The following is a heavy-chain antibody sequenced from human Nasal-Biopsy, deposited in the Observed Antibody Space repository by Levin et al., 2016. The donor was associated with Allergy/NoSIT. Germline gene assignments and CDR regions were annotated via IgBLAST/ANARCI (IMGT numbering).Heavy chain of an antibody. V-gene: IGHV3-21*01. Sequence: GESLKISCAASGFTFAISSMTWVRQAPGLGLEWVSFISFDGRHIYYTDSVKGRFTISRDNSRNSVFLQLNSLRVEDSAIYYCASASAVYGSPYEHFYMDVWGKGTTVTVSS. CDR1: GFTFAISS. CDR3: ASASAVYGSPYEHFYMDV. J-gene: IGHJ6*03. D-gene: IGHD4-17*01. CDR2: ISFDGRHI.